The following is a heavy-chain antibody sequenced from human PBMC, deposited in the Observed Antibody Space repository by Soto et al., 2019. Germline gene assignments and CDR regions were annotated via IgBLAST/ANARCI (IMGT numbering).Heavy chain of an antibody. J-gene: IGHJ4*02. D-gene: IGHD3-16*02. Sequence: EVQLLESGGGVVQPGGSLTLSCAASGFNVNVYAMSWVRQALGKGLEWVSSMTRNGGTTYYADSVKGRFTISRDNSKGTLHLQRNSLRVEDTAVYFCAKDYRTTSPAWGQVTLVNVSS. V-gene: IGHV3-23*01. CDR3: AKDYRTTSPA. CDR1: GFNVNVYA. CDR2: MTRNGGTT.